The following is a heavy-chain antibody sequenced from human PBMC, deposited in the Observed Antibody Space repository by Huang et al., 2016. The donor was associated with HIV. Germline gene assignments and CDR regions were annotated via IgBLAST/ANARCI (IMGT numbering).Heavy chain of an antibody. D-gene: IGHD3-10*01. CDR1: GFTFSDYY. CDR3: ARRSAFYRLDY. CDR2: ISSSDNSI. Sequence: VQLVESGGGLVKPGGSLRLSCAASGFTFSDYYMSWIRQTPGKGLEWISYISSSDNSIYYADSVKGRFTISRDDAKNSLYLQMNSLRADDTAVYYCARRSAFYRLDYWGQGTLVTVSS. V-gene: IGHV3-11*01. J-gene: IGHJ4*02.